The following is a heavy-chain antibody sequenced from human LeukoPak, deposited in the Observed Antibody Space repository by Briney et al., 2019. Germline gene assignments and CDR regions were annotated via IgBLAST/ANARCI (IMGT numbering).Heavy chain of an antibody. CDR1: GYSFTSYW. CDR2: IYPGDSDT. CDR3: ATRSSTAGDAFDI. Sequence: GESLKISCKGSGYSFTSYWIGWVRQIPGKGLEWLGIIYPGDSDTRYSPSFQGQVTISADKSISTAYLQWSSLKASDTAMYYCATRSSTAGDAFDIWGQGTMVTVSS. V-gene: IGHV5-51*01. J-gene: IGHJ3*02. D-gene: IGHD6-6*01.